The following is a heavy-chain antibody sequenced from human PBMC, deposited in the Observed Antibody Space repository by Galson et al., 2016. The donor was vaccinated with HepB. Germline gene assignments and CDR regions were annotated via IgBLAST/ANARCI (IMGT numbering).Heavy chain of an antibody. V-gene: IGHV3-23*01. CDR2: ISGSGGST. CDR3: ARSWDSIDY. Sequence: SLRLSCAASGFTFAGYAMSWVRQAPGKGLEWVSTISGSGGSTYYADSVKGRFTISRDNAKKSLYLQMNSLRVEDTAIYYCARSWDSIDYWGQGTLVTVSS. J-gene: IGHJ4*02. CDR1: GFTFAGYA. D-gene: IGHD1-26*01.